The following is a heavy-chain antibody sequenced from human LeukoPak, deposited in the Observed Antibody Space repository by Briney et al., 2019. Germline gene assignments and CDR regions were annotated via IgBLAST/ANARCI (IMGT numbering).Heavy chain of an antibody. V-gene: IGHV1-69*13. CDR1: GGTFSSYA. CDR3: TTGRSGTVMVPFDY. CDR2: IIPIFGTA. D-gene: IGHD5-18*01. J-gene: IGHJ4*02. Sequence: ASVKVSCKASGGTFSSYAISWVRQAPGQGLEWMGGIIPIFGTANYAQKFQGRVTITADESTSTAYMELSSLRSEDTAVYYCTTGRSGTVMVPFDYWGQGTLVTVSS.